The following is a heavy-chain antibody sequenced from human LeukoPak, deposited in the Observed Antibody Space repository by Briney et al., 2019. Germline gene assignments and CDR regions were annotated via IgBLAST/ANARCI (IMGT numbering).Heavy chain of an antibody. J-gene: IGHJ4*02. Sequence: PSETLSLTCAVYGGSFSGYYWSWIRQPPGKGLEWIGEINHSGSTNYNPSLKSRVTISVDTSKNQFSLKLSSVTAADTAVYYCARGFVRGVINFDYWGQGTLVTVSS. CDR1: GGSFSGYY. V-gene: IGHV4-34*01. CDR3: ARGFVRGVINFDY. D-gene: IGHD3-10*01. CDR2: INHSGST.